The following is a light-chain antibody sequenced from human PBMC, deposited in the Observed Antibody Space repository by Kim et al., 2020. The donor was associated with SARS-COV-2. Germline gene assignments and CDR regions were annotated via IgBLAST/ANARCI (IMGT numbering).Light chain of an antibody. CDR1: AGSVSTSYY. Sequence: GGTVTLTCGLSAGSVSTSYYPSWYQQTPGQAPRTLIYSTNPRSSGVPGRFSGSILGNKAALTITGAHADDESDYYCVLYMGSGIWVFGGGTQLTVL. CDR2: STN. V-gene: IGLV8-61*01. CDR3: VLYMGSGIWV. J-gene: IGLJ3*02.